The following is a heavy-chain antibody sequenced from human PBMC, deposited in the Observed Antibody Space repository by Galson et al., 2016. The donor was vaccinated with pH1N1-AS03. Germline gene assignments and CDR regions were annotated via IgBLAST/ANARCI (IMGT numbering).Heavy chain of an antibody. CDR3: VRDSYGDPLGE. Sequence: CAISGDSVLSDSAAWNWVRQSPSRGLEWLGRTYLRSTWYHDYAESMKSRIIINADTSKNQFSLQLNSVTHEETAVYYCVRDSYGDPLGEWGQGTLVTVSS. V-gene: IGHV6-1*01. J-gene: IGHJ4*02. CDR1: GDSVLSDSAA. D-gene: IGHD4-17*01. CDR2: TYLRSTWYH.